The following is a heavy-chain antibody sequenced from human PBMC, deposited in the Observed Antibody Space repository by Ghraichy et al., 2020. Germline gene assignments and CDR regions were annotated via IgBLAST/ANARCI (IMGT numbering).Heavy chain of an antibody. CDR3: AKVGSNYYYYYYGMDV. Sequence: GGSLRLSCAASGFTFSSYGMHWVRQAPGKGLEWVAVISYDGSNKYYADSVKGRFTISRDNSKNTLYLQMNSLRAEDTAVYYCAKVGSNYYYYYYGMDVWGQGTTVTVSS. CDR1: GFTFSSYG. J-gene: IGHJ6*02. D-gene: IGHD4-11*01. CDR2: ISYDGSNK. V-gene: IGHV3-30*18.